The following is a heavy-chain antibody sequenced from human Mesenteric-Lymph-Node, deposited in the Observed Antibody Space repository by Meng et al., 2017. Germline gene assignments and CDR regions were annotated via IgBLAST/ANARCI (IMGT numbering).Heavy chain of an antibody. CDR2: INNETGKP. D-gene: IGHD6-13*01. V-gene: IGHV7-4-1*02. Sequence: QWQLVQSGYELKNPGASGKVSCEASGYTFSRYSMHWVRQAPGQGLEWMGWINNETGKPTYAQCFTGRFVFSLDTSVRTAYLQISSLKAEDTAVYYCARDRGSSGWSNWFDPWGQGTLVTVFS. CDR3: ARDRGSSGWSNWFDP. J-gene: IGHJ5*02. CDR1: GYTFSRYS.